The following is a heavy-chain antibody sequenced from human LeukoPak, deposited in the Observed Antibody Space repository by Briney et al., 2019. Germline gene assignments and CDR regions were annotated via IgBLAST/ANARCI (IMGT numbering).Heavy chain of an antibody. J-gene: IGHJ4*02. CDR2: IRDDGSTR. CDR3: AKVPHSWGLFDS. V-gene: IGHV3-30*02. Sequence: GGSLRLSCAASGFTFSRYGLHWVRQAPGKGLEWVAFIRDDGSTRYYADSVKGRFTVSRDNSKDMLYLQMDSLRTEDTAVYYCAKVPHSWGLFDSWGQGTLVTVSS. CDR1: GFTFSRYG. D-gene: IGHD3-16*01.